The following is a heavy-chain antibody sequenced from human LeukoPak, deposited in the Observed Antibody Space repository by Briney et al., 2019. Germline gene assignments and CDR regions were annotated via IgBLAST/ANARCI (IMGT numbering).Heavy chain of an antibody. CDR3: ARVIQGPYYFDY. CDR2: IRSSGSTI. D-gene: IGHD3-16*02. J-gene: IGHJ4*02. CDR1: GFTFSDYY. V-gene: IGHV3-11*01. Sequence: PGGSLRLSCAASGFTFSDYYMSWIRQAPGKGLEWVSHIRSSGSTIYYADFVKGRFTLSRDNAKNSLYLQMNSLRAEDTAVYYCARVIQGPYYFDYWGQGTLVTVSS.